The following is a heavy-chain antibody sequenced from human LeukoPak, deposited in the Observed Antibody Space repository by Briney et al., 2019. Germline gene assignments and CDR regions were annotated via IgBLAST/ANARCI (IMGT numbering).Heavy chain of an antibody. V-gene: IGHV3-23*01. J-gene: IGHJ2*01. Sequence: GGSLRLSCAASGFTFSSYAMSWVRQAPGKGLEWVSAISGSGDSTYYADSVKGRFTISRDNSKNSLSLQMNSLRDDDTAIYYCARDQEDWYFDLWGRGTLVTVSS. CDR3: ARDQEDWYFDL. CDR2: ISGSGDST. CDR1: GFTFSSYA.